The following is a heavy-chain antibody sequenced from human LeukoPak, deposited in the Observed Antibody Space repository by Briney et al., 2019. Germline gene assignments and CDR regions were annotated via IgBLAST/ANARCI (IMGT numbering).Heavy chain of an antibody. CDR3: AKDRELAPFDY. J-gene: IGHJ4*02. Sequence: GGSLRLSCAASGFTFSSYGMHRVRQAPGKGLEWVAVISYDGSNKYYADSVKGRFTISRDNSKNTLYLQMNSLRAEDTAVYYCAKDRELAPFDYWGQGTLVTVSS. D-gene: IGHD1-26*01. CDR2: ISYDGSNK. CDR1: GFTFSSYG. V-gene: IGHV3-30*18.